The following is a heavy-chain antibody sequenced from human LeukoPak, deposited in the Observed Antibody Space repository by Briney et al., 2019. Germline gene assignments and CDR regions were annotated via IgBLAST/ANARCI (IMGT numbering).Heavy chain of an antibody. J-gene: IGHJ4*02. CDR2: INPNSGGT. Sequence: GASVKVSCKASGYTFTGYYMHWVRQAPGQGLEWMGRINPNSGGTNYAQKFQGRVTMTRDTSISTAYMELSRLRSDDTAVYYCARDSSSWYYFDYWGQGTLVTVSS. V-gene: IGHV1-2*06. D-gene: IGHD6-13*01. CDR3: ARDSSSWYYFDY. CDR1: GYTFTGYY.